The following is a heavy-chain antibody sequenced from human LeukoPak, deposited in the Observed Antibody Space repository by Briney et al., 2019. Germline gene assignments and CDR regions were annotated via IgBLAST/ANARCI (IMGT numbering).Heavy chain of an antibody. V-gene: IGHV3-66*01. D-gene: IGHD6-13*01. CDR3: ARFYRGIAAAEY. J-gene: IGHJ4*02. CDR2: IYSGGST. Sequence: PGGSLRLSCAASGFTVSSNYMSWVRQAPGKGLEWVSVIYSGGSTYYADSVKGRFTISRDDSKNTLYLQMNSLRAEDTAVYYCARFYRGIAAAEYWGQGTLVTVSS. CDR1: GFTVSSNY.